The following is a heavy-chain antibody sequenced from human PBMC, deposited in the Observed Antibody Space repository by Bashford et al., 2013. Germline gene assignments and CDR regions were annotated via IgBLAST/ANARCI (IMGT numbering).Heavy chain of an antibody. CDR2: INRSGGST. D-gene: IGHD3-22*01. CDR3: ARVGGGYYDSSAYGA. J-gene: IGHJ4*02. V-gene: IGHV1-46*01. Sequence: WVRQAPGQGLEWMGTINRSGGSTSYAQKFQGRVTMTRDTSTSTFYMELSSLRSEDTAVYYCARVGGGYYDSSAYGAWGQGTLVTVSS.